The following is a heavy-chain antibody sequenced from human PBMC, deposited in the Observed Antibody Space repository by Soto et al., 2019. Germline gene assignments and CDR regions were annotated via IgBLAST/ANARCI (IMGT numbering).Heavy chain of an antibody. D-gene: IGHD4-4*01. CDR3: AKDPSPYSISPYYFDS. CDR2: ISGSGGST. CDR1: KIIDLGCG. Sequence: HWGSVRQSCAAAKIIDLGCGSSRERQAPGKGLEWVSAISGSGGSTYYADSVKGRFTISRDNSKNTLYLQMNSLRAEDTAVYYCAKDPSPYSISPYYFDSWGQGTLVTVSS. V-gene: IGHV3-23*01. J-gene: IGHJ4*02.